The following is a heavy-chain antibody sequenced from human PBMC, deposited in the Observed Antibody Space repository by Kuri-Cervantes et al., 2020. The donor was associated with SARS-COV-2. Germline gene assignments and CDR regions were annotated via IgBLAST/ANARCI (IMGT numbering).Heavy chain of an antibody. V-gene: IGHV3-30-3*01. D-gene: IGHD3-16*02. J-gene: IGHJ4*02. Sequence: GGSLRLSCAASGFTFSSYAMHWVRQAPGKGLEWVAVISYDGSNKYYADSVKGRFTISGDNSKNTLYLQMNSLRAEDTAVYYCARSYYDYIWGSYRPEALDYWGQGTLVTDSS. CDR3: ARSYYDYIWGSYRPEALDY. CDR2: ISYDGSNK. CDR1: GFTFSSYA.